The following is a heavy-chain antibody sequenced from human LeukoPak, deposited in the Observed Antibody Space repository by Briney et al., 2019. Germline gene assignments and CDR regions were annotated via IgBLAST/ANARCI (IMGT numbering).Heavy chain of an antibody. CDR1: GYSISSGYY. J-gene: IGHJ4*02. D-gene: IGHD4-11*01. CDR3: ARGGGPLQSFDY. Sequence: PSETLSLACTVSGYSISSGYYWGWIRQPPGKGLEWIGSIYHSGSTYYNPSLKSRVTISVDTSKNQFSLKLSSVTAADTAVYYCARGGGPLQSFDYWGQGTLVTVSS. V-gene: IGHV4-38-2*02. CDR2: IYHSGST.